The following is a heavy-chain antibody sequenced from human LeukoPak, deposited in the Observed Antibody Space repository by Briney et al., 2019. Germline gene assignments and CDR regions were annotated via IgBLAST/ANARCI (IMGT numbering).Heavy chain of an antibody. CDR3: ARAQFGIQLWPGFDY. J-gene: IGHJ4*02. V-gene: IGHV4-31*03. Sequence: SQTLSLTCTVSGGSISSGGYYWSWIRQHPGKGLEWIGYIYYSGSTYYNPSLKSRVTISVDTSKNQFSLKLSSVTAADTAVYYCARAQFGIQLWPGFDYWGQGTLVTVSS. CDR2: IYYSGST. CDR1: GGSISSGGYY. D-gene: IGHD5-18*01.